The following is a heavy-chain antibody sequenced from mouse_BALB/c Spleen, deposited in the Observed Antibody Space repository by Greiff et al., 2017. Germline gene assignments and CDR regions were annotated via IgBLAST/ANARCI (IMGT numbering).Heavy chain of an antibody. CDR3: ANSYYFDY. CDR1: GYTFTSYW. Sequence: QVQLQQPGAELVKPGASVKLSCKASGYTFTSYWMHWVKQRPGQGLEWIGEIDPSDSYTNYNQKFKGKATLTVDKSSSTAYMQLSSLTSEDSAVYYCANSYYFDYWGQGTTLTVSS. J-gene: IGHJ2*01. CDR2: IDPSDSYT. V-gene: IGHV1-69*02.